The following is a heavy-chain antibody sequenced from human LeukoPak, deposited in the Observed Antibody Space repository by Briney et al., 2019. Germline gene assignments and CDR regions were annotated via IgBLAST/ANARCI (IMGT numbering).Heavy chain of an antibody. J-gene: IGHJ4*02. CDR3: ATTEYQLLHLVY. Sequence: GGSLRLSCAASGLTFSSSVLSWARQAPGKGLEWVSTINSDENTYYADSVKGRFTISRVTSKNTLYLQMNSLRAEDTAVYYCATTEYQLLHLVYWGQGTLVTVSS. V-gene: IGHV3-23*01. CDR2: INSDENT. CDR1: GLTFSSSV. D-gene: IGHD2/OR15-2a*01.